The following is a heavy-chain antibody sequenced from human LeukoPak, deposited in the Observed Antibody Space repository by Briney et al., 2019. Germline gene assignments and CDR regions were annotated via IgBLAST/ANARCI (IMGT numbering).Heavy chain of an antibody. CDR3: ARVSSSGRPDY. Sequence: PSETLSLTCTVSGGSISSYYWSWIRRPAGKGLEWIGRIYTSGSTNYNPSLKRRVTMSVDTSKHQFSLKLSSVTAADTAVYYCARVSSSGRPDYWGQGTLVTVSS. D-gene: IGHD6-19*01. V-gene: IGHV4-4*07. J-gene: IGHJ4*02. CDR1: GGSISSYY. CDR2: IYTSGST.